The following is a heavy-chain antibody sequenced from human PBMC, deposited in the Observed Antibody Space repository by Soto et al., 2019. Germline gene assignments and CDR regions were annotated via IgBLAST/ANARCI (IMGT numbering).Heavy chain of an antibody. J-gene: IGHJ4*02. CDR2: IIPIFGTA. Sequence: SVKVSCKASGGTFSSYAISWVRQAPGQRLEWMGGIIPIFGTANYAQKFQGRVTITADESTSTAYMELSSLRSEDTAVYYCASHYYGSGSYPLWGQGTLVTVSS. CDR3: ASHYYGSGSYPL. D-gene: IGHD3-10*01. V-gene: IGHV1-69*13. CDR1: GGTFSSYA.